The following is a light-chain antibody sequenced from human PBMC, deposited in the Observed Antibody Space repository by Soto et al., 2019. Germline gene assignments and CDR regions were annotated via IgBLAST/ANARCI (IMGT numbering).Light chain of an antibody. CDR1: SSNIGSNT. CDR3: AAWDDSLKGLV. V-gene: IGLV1-44*01. Sequence: QAVVTQPPSASGTPGQRVTISCSGSSSNIGSNTVNWYQQLPGTAPKLLIYSNNQRPSGVPDRFSGSKSGTSASLAISGLQSEDEAAYYCAAWDDSLKGLVFGGGTKLTVL. J-gene: IGLJ2*01. CDR2: SNN.